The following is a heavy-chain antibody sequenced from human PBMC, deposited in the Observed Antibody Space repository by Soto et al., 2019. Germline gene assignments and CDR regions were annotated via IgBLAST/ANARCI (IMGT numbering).Heavy chain of an antibody. V-gene: IGHV3-30*04. J-gene: IGHJ6*02. Sequence: QVQLVESGGGVVQPGRSLRLSCAASGFTFSSYAMHWVRQAPGKGLEWVAVISYDGRNKYYADSVKGRFTISRDNSKNTLYLQMNSLRAEDTAVYYCARELSGIVLMVYAQSSHGMDVWGQGTTVTVSS. CDR1: GFTFSSYA. D-gene: IGHD2-8*01. CDR3: ARELSGIVLMVYAQSSHGMDV. CDR2: ISYDGRNK.